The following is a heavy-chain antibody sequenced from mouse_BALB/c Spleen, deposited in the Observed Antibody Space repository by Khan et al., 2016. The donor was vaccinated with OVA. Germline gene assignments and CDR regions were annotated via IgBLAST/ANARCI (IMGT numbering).Heavy chain of an antibody. J-gene: IGHJ2*01. CDR1: GYTFTDYN. V-gene: IGHV1S29*02. Sequence: VQLKQSGPELVKPGASVKISCKASGYTFTDYNMHWVKQSHGKSLDWIGYIYPYNGGTGYNQKFKSKATLTVDNSSSTAYMELRSLTSEDSSVYYFARSRGPGYDYCFDYWGQGTTLTVSS. CDR2: IYPYNGGT. CDR3: ARSRGPGYDYCFDY. D-gene: IGHD2-4*01.